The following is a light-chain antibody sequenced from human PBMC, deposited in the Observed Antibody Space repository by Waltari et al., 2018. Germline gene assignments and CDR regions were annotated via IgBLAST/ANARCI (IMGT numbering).Light chain of an antibody. J-gene: IGLJ2*01. Sequence: QSVLAQPPSASGTPGQRIIISCSGSNSNIGSNTVNWYQQFPGTAPRLLISSNNQRPSGVPDRFSASKSGSSAALAIYGLHSEDEADYYCTTWDDRLTGVVFGGGTKVTVL. CDR2: SNN. V-gene: IGLV1-44*01. CDR1: NSNIGSNT. CDR3: TTWDDRLTGVV.